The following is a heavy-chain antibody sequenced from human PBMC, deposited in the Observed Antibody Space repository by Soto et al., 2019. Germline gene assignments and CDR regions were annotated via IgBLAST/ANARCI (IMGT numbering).Heavy chain of an antibody. CDR2: IRTYNGNT. CDR3: ARGMVRGVGFDS. Sequence: QVQLVQSGAEVKKPGASVKVSCNASGYTFTIYGISWVRQAPGQGLEWMGVIRTYNGNTKYAQKLQGRVNLNTDTSTRTAYMKRRSLRSENMAVLYCARGMVRGVGFDSWGQGTVVTVSS. D-gene: IGHD3-10*01. V-gene: IGHV1-18*03. CDR1: GYTFTIYG. J-gene: IGHJ4*02.